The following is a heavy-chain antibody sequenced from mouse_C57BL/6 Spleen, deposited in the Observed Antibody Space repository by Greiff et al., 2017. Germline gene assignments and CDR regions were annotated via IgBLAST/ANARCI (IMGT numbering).Heavy chain of an antibody. CDR3: ARRAAGRSGYVGPFAY. CDR2: IDPSDSYT. Sequence: QVQLQQPGAELVMPGASVKLSCKASGYTFTSYWMHWVKQRPGQGLEWIGEIDPSDSYTNYNQKFKGKSTLTVDKSSSTAYMQLSSLTSEKSAVYYCARRAAGRSGYVGPFAYWGQGTLVTVSA. J-gene: IGHJ3*01. CDR1: GYTFTSYW. V-gene: IGHV1-69*01. D-gene: IGHD3-2*02.